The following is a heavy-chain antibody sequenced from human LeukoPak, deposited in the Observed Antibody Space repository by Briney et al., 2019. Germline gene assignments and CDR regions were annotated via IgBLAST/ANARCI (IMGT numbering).Heavy chain of an antibody. CDR1: GDSIRSGHSY. CDR2: IYYVGSP. CDR3: ARLPITKRAMDV. Sequence: PSETLSLTCGVSGDSIRSGHSYWGWIRQDPRKGLEWIASIYYVGSPHYNPSLNSRRVTMSVDTTKNQFSLTLTSVTAADTAIYYCARLPITKRAMDVWGQGTTVTVSS. V-gene: IGHV4-39*01. D-gene: IGHD3-3*01. J-gene: IGHJ6*02.